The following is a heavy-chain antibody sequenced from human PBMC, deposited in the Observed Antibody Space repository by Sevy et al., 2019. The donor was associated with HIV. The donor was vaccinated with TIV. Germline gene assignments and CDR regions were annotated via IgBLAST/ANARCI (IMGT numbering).Heavy chain of an antibody. CDR2: ISSGSSYI. CDR1: GFTFSNYF. Sequence: GGSLRLSCAASGFTFSNYFINWVRQAPGKGLEWVSSISSGSSYIFYADSVKGRFTISRENAKNSLYLHMNSLRAEDTAVYYCARGDYYGSLYYFDYWGPGTLVTV. J-gene: IGHJ4*02. V-gene: IGHV3-21*01. D-gene: IGHD3-10*01. CDR3: ARGDYYGSLYYFDY.